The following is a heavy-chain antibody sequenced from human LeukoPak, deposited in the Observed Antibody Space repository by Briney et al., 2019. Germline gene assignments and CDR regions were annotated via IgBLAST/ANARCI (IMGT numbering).Heavy chain of an antibody. Sequence: SVKVSCKASGGTFSSYAISWVRQAPGQGLEWMGRIIPILGIANYAQKFQGRVTITADKSTSTAYMELSSLRSEDTAVYYCARRQYSSSSDHYYYYYGMDVWGQGTTVTVSS. CDR1: GGTFSSYA. V-gene: IGHV1-69*04. CDR2: IIPILGIA. J-gene: IGHJ6*02. D-gene: IGHD6-6*01. CDR3: ARRQYSSSSDHYYYYYGMDV.